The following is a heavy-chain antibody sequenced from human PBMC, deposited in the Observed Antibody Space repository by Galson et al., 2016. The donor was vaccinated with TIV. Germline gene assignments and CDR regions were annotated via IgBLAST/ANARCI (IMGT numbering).Heavy chain of an antibody. Sequence: SVKVSCKASGGSFSSHPFSWVRQAPGQGPEWMGGLNHIFGTTEYAQKFQGRVTITTDKYTSTAYMELSSLGSEDTAVYYCARGAWGYSFGPLDYWGQGTLITVSS. CDR1: GGSFSSHP. CDR2: LNHIFGTT. J-gene: IGHJ4*02. V-gene: IGHV1-69*05. D-gene: IGHD5-18*01. CDR3: ARGAWGYSFGPLDY.